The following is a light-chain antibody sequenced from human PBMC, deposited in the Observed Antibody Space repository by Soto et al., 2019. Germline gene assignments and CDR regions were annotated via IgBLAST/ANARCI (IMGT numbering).Light chain of an antibody. CDR3: QQYNNWPLT. J-gene: IGKJ4*01. V-gene: IGKV3-15*01. CDR1: QSVSSN. Sequence: EVVMTQSPATLSVSLGDRATLSCRACQSVSSNLAWYQQKPGQAPRLLIYGASTRATGIPARFSGSGSGTEFTLTISSLQSEDFAVYSCQQYNNWPLTFGGGTKVEIK. CDR2: GAS.